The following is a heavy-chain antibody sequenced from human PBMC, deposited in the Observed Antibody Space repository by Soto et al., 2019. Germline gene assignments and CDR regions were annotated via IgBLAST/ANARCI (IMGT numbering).Heavy chain of an antibody. Sequence: EVQLLESGGGLVQPGGSLRLSCAASGFTFSSYDMSWVRQAPGKGLEWVSTIGASGAGTDYADSVKGRFTISRDNSKNTLYLQINSLRAEDTAVYYCAHRTRFDYLGQGTLLAVSS. J-gene: IGHJ4*02. D-gene: IGHD4-17*01. CDR1: GFTFSSYD. CDR2: IGASGAGT. V-gene: IGHV3-23*01. CDR3: AHRTRFDY.